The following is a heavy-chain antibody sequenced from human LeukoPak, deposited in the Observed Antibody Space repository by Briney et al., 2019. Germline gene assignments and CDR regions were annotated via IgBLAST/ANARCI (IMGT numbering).Heavy chain of an antibody. J-gene: IGHJ6*03. CDR2: INTNTGNP. CDR3: ARPGVPLYYYYMDV. Sequence: ASVKVSCKASGYTFTTYAMNWVRQAPGQGLERMGWINTNTGNPTYAQGFTGRFVFSLDTSVSTAYLQISSLKAEDTAVYYCARPGVPLYYYYMDVWGKGTTVTVSS. CDR1: GYTFTTYA. D-gene: IGHD7-27*01. V-gene: IGHV7-4-1*02.